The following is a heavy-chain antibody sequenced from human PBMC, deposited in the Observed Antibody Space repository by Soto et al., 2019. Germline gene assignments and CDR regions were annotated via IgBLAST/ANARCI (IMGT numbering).Heavy chain of an antibody. CDR1: GDSISSYY. CDR3: ALRSMAVVPVY. D-gene: IGHD3-22*01. J-gene: IGHJ4*02. Sequence: QVQLQESGPGLVKPSETLSLTCAVSGDSISSYYCMWIRQPPGKGLESIGYLYYGRSANYNPSLKSTVTLSVDTSTNLCSLTLSSMTAADTAVYYCALRSMAVVPVYWGQGTLVTVSS. CDR2: LYYGRSA. V-gene: IGHV4-59*01.